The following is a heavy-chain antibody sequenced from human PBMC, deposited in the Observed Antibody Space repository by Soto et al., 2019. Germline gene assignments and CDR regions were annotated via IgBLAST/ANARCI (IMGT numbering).Heavy chain of an antibody. V-gene: IGHV3-48*02. CDR2: INSDSSTI. D-gene: IGHD4-17*01. CDR3: ARDPSGGDDYPDPRES. CDR1: GFTFTTYS. J-gene: IGHJ5*01. Sequence: EVQLVESGGGLVQPGGSLTLSCAASGFTFTTYSMHWVRQAPGKGLQWVAYINSDSSTIYYADSLKGRFTISRDNAKNSQYQQLTSLRDEDTAVYYCARDPSGGDDYPDPRESWGQVTLVTVSS.